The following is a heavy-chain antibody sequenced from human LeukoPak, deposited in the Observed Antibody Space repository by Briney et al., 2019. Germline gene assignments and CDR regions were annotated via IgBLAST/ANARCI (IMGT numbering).Heavy chain of an antibody. Sequence: RGSLRLSCAASGFSFSSYGMRWVRQAPGEGLGWVAFIRYDGSKKYYADSVKGRFTISRDNSKNTLYLQMNSLGAEDTAVYYCAKDRGSGSKDKGYYMDVWGKGTTVTISS. J-gene: IGHJ6*03. CDR2: IRYDGSKK. CDR3: AKDRGSGSKDKGYYMDV. V-gene: IGHV3-30*02. CDR1: GFSFSSYG. D-gene: IGHD3-10*01.